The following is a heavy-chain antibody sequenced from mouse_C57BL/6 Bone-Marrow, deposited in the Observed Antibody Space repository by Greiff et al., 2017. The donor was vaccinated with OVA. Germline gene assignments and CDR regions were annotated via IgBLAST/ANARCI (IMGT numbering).Heavy chain of an antibody. Sequence: VQLQQSGAELARPGASVKMSCKASGYTFTSYTMHWVKQRPGQGLEWIGYINPSSGYTKYNQKFKDKATLPAATSSRTAYMQLSGLTSEDSAVYYCARSPGSPFDDWGQGTTLTVSS. J-gene: IGHJ2*01. CDR2: INPSSGYT. V-gene: IGHV1-4*01. CDR3: ARSPGSPFDD. D-gene: IGHD4-1*01. CDR1: GYTFTSYT.